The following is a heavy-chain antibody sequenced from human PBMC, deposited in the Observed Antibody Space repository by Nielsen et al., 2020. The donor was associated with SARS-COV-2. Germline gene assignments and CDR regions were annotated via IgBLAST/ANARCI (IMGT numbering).Heavy chain of an antibody. D-gene: IGHD3-10*01. CDR3: ARHRSGTFYNPLHY. J-gene: IGHJ4*02. V-gene: IGHV4-39*01. CDR2: IQYGGST. Sequence: SETLSLTCTVSGGSINDSSGYWGWIRQPPGKGLEWIGSIQYGGSTYYNPSLKSRVTISVDTSKNQFSLKLTSVTAADTAVYYCARHRSGTFYNPLHYWGQGALVTVSS. CDR1: GGSINDSSGY.